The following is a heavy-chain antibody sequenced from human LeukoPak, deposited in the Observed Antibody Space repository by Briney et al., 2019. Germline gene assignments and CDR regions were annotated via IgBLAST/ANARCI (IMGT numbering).Heavy chain of an antibody. D-gene: IGHD5-18*01. CDR1: GYSFTSYW. Sequence: GESLKISCKGAGYSFTSYWIGWVRQMPGKGLEWMGVIYPGDSHTRYSPSFQGQVTISADKTISTAYLQWSSLKASDTAMCYCARQLWPSRRYYMDVWGKGTTVTVSS. CDR2: IYPGDSHT. CDR3: ARQLWPSRRYYMDV. J-gene: IGHJ6*03. V-gene: IGHV5-51*01.